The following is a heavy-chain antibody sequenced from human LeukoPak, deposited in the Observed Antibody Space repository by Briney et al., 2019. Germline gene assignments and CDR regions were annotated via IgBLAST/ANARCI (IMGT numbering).Heavy chain of an antibody. CDR2: INPNTGGT. Sequence: GASVKVSCKASGYIFSVYYMHWVRQARGQGPEWMGWINPNTGGTKYSLKFQGRVNMTRDTSISTAYMELTGLTSDDTAVYYCARKSLRPWGDRPNLDYWGQGTLVTASS. D-gene: IGHD5/OR15-5a*01. V-gene: IGHV1-2*02. CDR1: GYIFSVYY. J-gene: IGHJ4*02. CDR3: ARKSLRPWGDRPNLDY.